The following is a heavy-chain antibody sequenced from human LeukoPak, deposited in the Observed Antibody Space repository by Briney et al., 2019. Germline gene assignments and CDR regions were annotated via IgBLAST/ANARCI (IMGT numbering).Heavy chain of an antibody. V-gene: IGHV4-4*07. CDR2: IYASGNT. CDR3: ARDRGYYMDV. J-gene: IGHJ6*03. Sequence: SETLSLTCTVSGGSISSYYWSWIRQPAGKGLERIGRIYASGNTKYNPSLKSRVAMSVDTSKNQFSLKLNSVTAADTAVYYCARDRGYYMDVWGKGTTVTVSS. CDR1: GGSISSYY.